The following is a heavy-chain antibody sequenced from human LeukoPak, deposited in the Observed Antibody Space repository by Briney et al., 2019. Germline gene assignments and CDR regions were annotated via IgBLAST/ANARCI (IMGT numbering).Heavy chain of an antibody. CDR1: GGSINSYY. Sequence: SETLSLTCTVSGGSINSYYWSWIRQPAGKGLEWIGRIFSSGNTIYNPSLQSRVTMSVDTSKNQFSLRLNSVTAADTAVYYCARTPHRLIGHWFDPWGQGTLVTVSS. CDR2: IFSSGNT. CDR3: ARTPHRLIGHWFDP. J-gene: IGHJ5*02. D-gene: IGHD3-16*01. V-gene: IGHV4-4*07.